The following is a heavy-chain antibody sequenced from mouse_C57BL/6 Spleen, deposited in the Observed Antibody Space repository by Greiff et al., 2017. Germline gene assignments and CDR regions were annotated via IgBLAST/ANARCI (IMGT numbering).Heavy chain of an antibody. CDR2: IHPNSGST. J-gene: IGHJ4*01. V-gene: IGHV1-64*01. D-gene: IGHD2-3*01. CDR1: GYTFTSYW. Sequence: QVQLKQPGAELVKPGASVQLSCKASGYTFTSYWMHWVKQRPGQGLEWIGMIHPNSGSTNYNEKFKSKATLTVDKSSSTAYMQLSSLTSEDSAVYYCARGYDGYYDAMDYWGQGTSVTVSS. CDR3: ARGYDGYYDAMDY.